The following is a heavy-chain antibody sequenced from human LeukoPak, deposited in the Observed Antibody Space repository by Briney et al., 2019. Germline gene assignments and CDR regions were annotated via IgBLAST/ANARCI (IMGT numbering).Heavy chain of an antibody. D-gene: IGHD6-13*01. CDR1: GYSISSGYY. CDR3: AREPGGIIAAAGGWFDP. V-gene: IGHV4-38-2*02. Sequence: PSETLSLTCTVSGYSISSGYYWGWIRQPPGKGLEWIGSIYHSGSTYYNPSLKSRVTISVDTSKNQFSLKLSSVTAADTAVYYCAREPGGIIAAAGGWFDPWGQGTLVTVSS. J-gene: IGHJ5*02. CDR2: IYHSGST.